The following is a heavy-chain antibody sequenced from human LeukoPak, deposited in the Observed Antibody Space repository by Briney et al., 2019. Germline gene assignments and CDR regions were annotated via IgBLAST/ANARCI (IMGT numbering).Heavy chain of an antibody. D-gene: IGHD1-14*01. J-gene: IGHJ6*02. Sequence: SETLSLTCTVSGGSISSYYWSWIRQPPGKGLEWIGYIYYSGSTNYNPSLKSRVTISVDTSKNQFSLKLSSVTAADTAVYYCARHQRGLGITYYGMDVWGQGTTVTVSS. CDR3: ARHQRGLGITYYGMDV. CDR1: GGSISSYY. CDR2: IYYSGST. V-gene: IGHV4-59*08.